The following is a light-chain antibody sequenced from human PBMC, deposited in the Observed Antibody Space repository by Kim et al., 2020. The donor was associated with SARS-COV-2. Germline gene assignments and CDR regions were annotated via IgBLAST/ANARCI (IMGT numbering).Light chain of an antibody. CDR1: QSVGRY. CDR3: QQRSNWPLT. J-gene: IGKJ4*01. Sequence: SLSPGERAILSCRASQSVGRYLTWHQQKPGQAPRLLIFDASNRATGIPARFSGSGSGTDFTLTISSLEPEDFAVYYCQQRSNWPLTFGGGTKLEI. CDR2: DAS. V-gene: IGKV3-11*01.